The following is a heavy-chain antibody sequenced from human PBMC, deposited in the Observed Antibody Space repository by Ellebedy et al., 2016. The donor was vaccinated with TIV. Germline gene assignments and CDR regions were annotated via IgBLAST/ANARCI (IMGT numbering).Heavy chain of an antibody. CDR3: VGFGVFNL. CDR1: GFTFSGFG. J-gene: IGHJ5*02. D-gene: IGHD3-3*01. V-gene: IGHV3-33*01. CDR2: IWYDGSNA. Sequence: GESLKISCAASGFTFSGFGIHWVRQAPGKGLEWVAIIWYDGSNAYYADSVKGRFTISRDNSKNTLYLQMNSLRGEDTAVYYCVGFGVFNLWGQGAPVTVSS.